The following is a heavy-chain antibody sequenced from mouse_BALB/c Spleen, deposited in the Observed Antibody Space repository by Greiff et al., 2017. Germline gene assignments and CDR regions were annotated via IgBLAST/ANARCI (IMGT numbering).Heavy chain of an antibody. Sequence: QVQLQQPGAELVKPGASVKLSCKASGYTFTSYWMHWVKQRPGQGLEWIGEINPSNGRTNYNEKFKSKATLTVDKSSSTAYMQLSSLTSEDSAVYYCARSYSGSAWFAYWGQGTLVTVSA. D-gene: IGHD3-1*01. J-gene: IGHJ3*01. V-gene: IGHV1S81*02. CDR1: GYTFTSYW. CDR2: INPSNGRT. CDR3: ARSYSGSAWFAY.